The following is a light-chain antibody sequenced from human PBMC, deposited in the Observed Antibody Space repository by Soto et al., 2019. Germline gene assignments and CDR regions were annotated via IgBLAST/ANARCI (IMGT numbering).Light chain of an antibody. CDR2: AAS. Sequence: DIQMTQSPSSLSASVGDRVTITCRASQSISSYLNWYQQKPGKAPKLLIYAASSLQSGVPSRFSGSGSGTDFTLTISSLQPEDFATHYCQQSYTTPWTFGQGTKVDIK. CDR1: QSISSY. CDR3: QQSYTTPWT. V-gene: IGKV1-39*01. J-gene: IGKJ1*01.